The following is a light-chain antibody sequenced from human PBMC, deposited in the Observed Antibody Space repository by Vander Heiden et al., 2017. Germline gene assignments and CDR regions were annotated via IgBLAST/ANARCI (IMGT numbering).Light chain of an antibody. J-gene: IGLJ1*01. CDR3: QAWDSNTAYV. V-gene: IGLV3-1*01. CDR2: QDN. CDR1: TLGAKY. Sequence: YRLTPPPPIPVSPGQPPSSPSSGDTLGAKYASWYQQKPGQSPVLVIYQDNMRPAGIPERFSGSNSGNTATLTSSGTQAMDEADYYCQAWDSNTAYVFGTGTKVTVL.